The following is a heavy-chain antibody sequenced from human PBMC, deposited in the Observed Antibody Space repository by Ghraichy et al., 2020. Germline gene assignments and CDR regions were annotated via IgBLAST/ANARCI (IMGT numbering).Heavy chain of an antibody. CDR2: IIPIFGTA. J-gene: IGHJ4*02. CDR1: GGTFSSYA. D-gene: IGHD3-10*01. Sequence: SVKVSSKASGGTFSSYAISWVRQAPGQGLEWMGGIIPIFGTANYAQKFQGRVTITADESTSTAYMELSSLRSEDTAVYYCARGSVGLKNFDYWGQGTLVTVSS. V-gene: IGHV1-69*13. CDR3: ARGSVGLKNFDY.